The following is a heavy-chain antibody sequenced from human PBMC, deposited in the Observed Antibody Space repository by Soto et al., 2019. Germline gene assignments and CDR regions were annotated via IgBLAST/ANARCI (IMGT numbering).Heavy chain of an antibody. J-gene: IGHJ5*02. CDR1: GYTFTGYY. CDR2: INPNSGGT. Sequence: ASVKVSCKASGYTFTGYYMHWVRQAPGQGLEWMGWINPNSGGTNYAQKFQGRVTMTRDTSISTAYMELSRLRSDDTAVYYCARGCSGGSCYSEGWFDPWGQGTLVTVSS. D-gene: IGHD2-15*01. CDR3: ARGCSGGSCYSEGWFDP. V-gene: IGHV1-2*02.